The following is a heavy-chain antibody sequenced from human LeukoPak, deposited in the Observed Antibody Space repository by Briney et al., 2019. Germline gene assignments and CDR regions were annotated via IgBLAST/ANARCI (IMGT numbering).Heavy chain of an antibody. CDR2: IHYSGTT. CDR1: GGSINNYY. V-gene: IGHV4-59*01. CDR3: ARDRRYRSGDNYYLHYFDS. D-gene: IGHD2-15*01. Sequence: SETLSLTCSVSGGSINNYYWSWIRRSPGQGLEWIGYIHYSGTTNYNPSFKGRLTISVDTCRDQFSLKLNSVTAADTAIYYCARDRRYRSGDNYYLHYFDSWGQGTLVTVSS. J-gene: IGHJ4*02.